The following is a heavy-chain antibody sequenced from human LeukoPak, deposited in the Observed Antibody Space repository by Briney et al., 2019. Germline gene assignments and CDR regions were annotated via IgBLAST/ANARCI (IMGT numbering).Heavy chain of an antibody. Sequence: GGSLRLSCAASGFTFSSYAMSWVRQAPGKGLEWVSAISGSGGSTYYADSVKGRFTISRDNSKNTLYLQMNSLRAEDTAVYYCAKLRYCSGGSCYLGDYGMDVWGQGTTVTVSS. V-gene: IGHV3-23*01. J-gene: IGHJ6*02. CDR3: AKLRYCSGGSCYLGDYGMDV. D-gene: IGHD2-15*01. CDR2: ISGSGGST. CDR1: GFTFSSYA.